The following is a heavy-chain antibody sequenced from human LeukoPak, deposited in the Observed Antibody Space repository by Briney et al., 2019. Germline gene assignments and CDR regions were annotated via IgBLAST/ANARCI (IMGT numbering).Heavy chain of an antibody. CDR1: GYSFTSYW. V-gene: IGHV5-51*01. J-gene: IGHJ4*02. CDR2: IYGADYTT. D-gene: IGHD1-7*01. Sequence: GESLKISCKGSGYSFTSYWIGWVRQMPGKGLEWMGVIYGADYTTIYSPPFHGQITISADKSISTAYLQWTSLKASDTAIYYCARRPAGTRTFDYWGQGALGTVSS. CDR3: ARRPAGTRTFDY.